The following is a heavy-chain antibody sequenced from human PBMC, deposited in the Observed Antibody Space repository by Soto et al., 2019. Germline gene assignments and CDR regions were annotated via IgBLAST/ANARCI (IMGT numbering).Heavy chain of an antibody. J-gene: IGHJ6*02. CDR1: EFTFDKYY. V-gene: IGHV3-7*01. CDR2: IKPDGSEQ. CDR3: ARGNWNYYYGFDV. D-gene: IGHD1-20*01. Sequence: EVQLVESGGGLVQPGGSLRLSCAASEFTFDKYYMTWVRQAPGKGPEWVANIKPDGSEQYYVDSVKGRFTISRDHANNSLYLQMNSLRAEDTAVYFCARGNWNYYYGFDVWGQGTTVTVSS.